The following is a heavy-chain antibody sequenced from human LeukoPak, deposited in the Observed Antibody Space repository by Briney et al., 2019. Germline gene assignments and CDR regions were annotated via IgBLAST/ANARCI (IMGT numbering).Heavy chain of an antibody. Sequence: GGSLRLSCAASGFTFSRFAMNWVRQAPGKGLEWVSAVSGSGGSTYYADSVKGRFTISRDNSKETMYLQMSSLRPEDTAVYYCAKDIGGSDDLWSGYYDYYFYGMDVWGQGTTVTVSS. CDR1: GFTFSRFA. V-gene: IGHV3-23*01. CDR3: AKDIGGSDDLWSGYYDYYFYGMDV. D-gene: IGHD3-3*01. CDR2: VSGSGGST. J-gene: IGHJ6*02.